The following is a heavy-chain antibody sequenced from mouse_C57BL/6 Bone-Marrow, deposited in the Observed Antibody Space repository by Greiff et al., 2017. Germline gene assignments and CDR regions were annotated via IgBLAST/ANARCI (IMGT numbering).Heavy chain of an antibody. D-gene: IGHD1-1*01. J-gene: IGHJ3*01. CDR2: INPYNGGT. V-gene: IGHV1-19*01. Sequence: VQLQQSGPVLVKPGASVKMSCKASGYTFTDYYMNWVKQSHGKSLEWIGVINPYNGGTSYNQNFKGKATLTVDKSSSTAYMELNSLTSEDSAVYYCARGDYGSSWFAYWGQGTLVTVSA. CDR3: ARGDYGSSWFAY. CDR1: GYTFTDYY.